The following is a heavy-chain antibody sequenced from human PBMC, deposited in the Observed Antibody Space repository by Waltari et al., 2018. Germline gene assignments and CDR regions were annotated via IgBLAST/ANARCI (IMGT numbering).Heavy chain of an antibody. CDR2: IYHSGST. D-gene: IGHD2-21*01. CDR1: GYSISSGYY. CDR3: ARSGYYRPLDL. Sequence: QVQLQESSPGLVKPSETLSLTCAVSGYSISSGYYWGWIRQPPGKGLEWIGSIYHSGSTYYNPSPKSRVTISVDTSKNQFSLKLSSLTAADTAVYYCARSGYYRPLDLWGRGTLVTVSS. J-gene: IGHJ2*01. V-gene: IGHV4-38-2*01.